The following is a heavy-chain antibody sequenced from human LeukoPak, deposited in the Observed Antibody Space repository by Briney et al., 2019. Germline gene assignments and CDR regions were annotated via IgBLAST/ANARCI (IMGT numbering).Heavy chain of an antibody. CDR3: ARSVVDYDFWSGYYDGGFYDY. CDR1: GGSISSGGYY. D-gene: IGHD3-3*01. CDR2: IYYSGST. J-gene: IGHJ4*02. V-gene: IGHV4-31*03. Sequence: PSQTLSLTCTVSGGSISSGGYYWSWIRQHPGKGLEWIGYIYYSGSTYYNPSLKSRVTISVDTSKNQFSLKLSSVTAADTAVYYCARSVVDYDFWSGYYDGGFYDYWGQGTLVTVSS.